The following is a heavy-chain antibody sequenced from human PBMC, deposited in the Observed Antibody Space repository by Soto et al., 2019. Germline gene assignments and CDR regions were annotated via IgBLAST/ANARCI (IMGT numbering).Heavy chain of an antibody. Sequence: SVKVSCKASGYTFTSYGISWVRQAPGQGLEWMGRIIPILGIANYAQKFQGRVTITADKSTSTTYMELSSLRSEDTAVYYCARDQGQQPSDNWFDPWGQGTLVTVSS. V-gene: IGHV1-69*04. CDR2: IIPILGIA. CDR1: GYTFTSYG. D-gene: IGHD6-13*01. CDR3: ARDQGQQPSDNWFDP. J-gene: IGHJ5*02.